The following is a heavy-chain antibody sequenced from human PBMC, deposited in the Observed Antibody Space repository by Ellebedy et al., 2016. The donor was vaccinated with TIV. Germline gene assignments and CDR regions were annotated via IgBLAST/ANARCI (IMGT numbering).Heavy chain of an antibody. Sequence: MPSETLSLTCAVYGGSFSGYYWSWIRQPPGKGLEWIGEINHSGSTNYNPSLKRRVTMSVDTSKNQFSLQLSSVTAADTAVYYCARVVDSTGYIDFWGQGTLVTVSS. CDR2: INHSGST. J-gene: IGHJ4*02. CDR3: ARVVDSTGYIDF. CDR1: GGSFSGYY. V-gene: IGHV4-34*01. D-gene: IGHD6-19*01.